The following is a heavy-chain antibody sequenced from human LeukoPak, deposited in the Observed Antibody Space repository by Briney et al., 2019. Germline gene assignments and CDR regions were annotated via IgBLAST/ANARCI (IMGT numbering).Heavy chain of an antibody. V-gene: IGHV4-59*08. J-gene: IGHJ5*02. CDR3: ARHPDYSGRYYLSRLDP. CDR2: IYYSGST. CDR1: GGSISSYY. Sequence: SETLSLTCTVSGGSISSYYWSWIRQPPGKGLEWIVDIYYSGSTNYNPSLNSRVIISVDPSKNQFSLKLSSVTAAHTAVYYCARHPDYSGRYYLSRLDPWGQGTLVTXX. D-gene: IGHD1-26*01.